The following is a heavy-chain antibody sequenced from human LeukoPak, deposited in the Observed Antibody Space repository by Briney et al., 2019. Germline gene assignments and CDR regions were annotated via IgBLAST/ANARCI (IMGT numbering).Heavy chain of an antibody. V-gene: IGHV4-39*01. CDR3: ASPYCSGGSCYSGYFDY. CDR2: VYYSGST. D-gene: IGHD2-15*01. Sequence: SETLSLTCTVSGGSISSSSYSWGWIRQPPGKGLEWIGSVYYSGSTYYNPSLKSRVTISVDTSKNQFSLKLSSVTAADTAVYYCASPYCSGGSCYSGYFDYWGQGTLVTVSS. CDR1: GGSISSSSYS. J-gene: IGHJ4*02.